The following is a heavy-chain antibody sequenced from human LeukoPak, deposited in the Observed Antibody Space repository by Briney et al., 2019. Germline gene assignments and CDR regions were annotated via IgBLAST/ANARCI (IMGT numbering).Heavy chain of an antibody. CDR3: ARVAYGDYGVFDY. J-gene: IGHJ4*02. D-gene: IGHD4-17*01. V-gene: IGHV3-74*01. CDR1: RFTFSDYW. CDR2: INRDGGGT. Sequence: GGSLRLSCAASRFTFSDYWMHWVRQAPGKGLVWVSRINRDGGGTTYADSAKGRFTISRDNAKNTLYLQMNSLRAEDTAVYFCARVAYGDYGVFDYWGQGTLVTVSS.